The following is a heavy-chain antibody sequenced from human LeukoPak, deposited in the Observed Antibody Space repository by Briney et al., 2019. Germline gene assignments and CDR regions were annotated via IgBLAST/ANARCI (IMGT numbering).Heavy chain of an antibody. CDR1: GGSISSYY. J-gene: IGHJ2*01. CDR3: ARLGDIVVVPAATDPPGVWYFDL. CDR2: IYYRGST. Sequence: SETLSLTCTVSGGSISSYYWSWIRQPPGKGLEWIGYIYYRGSTNYNPSLKSRVTISVDTSKNQFSLKLSSVTAADTAVYYCARLGDIVVVPAATDPPGVWYFDLWGRGTLVTVSS. V-gene: IGHV4-59*08. D-gene: IGHD2-2*01.